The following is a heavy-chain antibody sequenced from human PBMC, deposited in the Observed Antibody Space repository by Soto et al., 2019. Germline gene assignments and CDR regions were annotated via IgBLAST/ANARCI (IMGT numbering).Heavy chain of an antibody. J-gene: IGHJ4*02. CDR2: ITATGDRT. Sequence: PGGSLRLSCADSGFRFSSYSMSWVRQTPGKGLEWVAAITATGDRTYYADSVTGRFTISRDNSKETHYLQMTSLRDEDTAMYYCATMNGYFEYWGQGTPVTVSS. D-gene: IGHD3-22*01. CDR1: GFRFSSYS. V-gene: IGHV3-23*01. CDR3: ATMNGYFEY.